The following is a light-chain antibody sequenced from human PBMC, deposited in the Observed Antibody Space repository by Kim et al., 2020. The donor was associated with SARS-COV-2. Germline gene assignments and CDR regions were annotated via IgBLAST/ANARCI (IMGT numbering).Light chain of an antibody. Sequence: GKTVPVSCTRSSGSIASNYVQWYQQRPGSSPTTVIYEDNQRPSGVPDRFSGSIDSSSNSASLTISGLKTEDEADYYCQSYDSSNQVFGGGTQLTVL. CDR2: EDN. V-gene: IGLV6-57*01. CDR1: SGSIASNY. J-gene: IGLJ3*02. CDR3: QSYDSSNQV.